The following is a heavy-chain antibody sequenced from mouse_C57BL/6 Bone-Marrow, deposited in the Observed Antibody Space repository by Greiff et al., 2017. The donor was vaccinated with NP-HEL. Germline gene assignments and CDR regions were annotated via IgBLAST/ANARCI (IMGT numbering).Heavy chain of an antibody. CDR2: IRHKANGYTT. CDR1: GFTFTDYY. D-gene: IGHD2-5*01. J-gene: IGHJ1*03. Sequence: EVHLVESGGGLVQPGGSLSLSCAASGFTFTDYYMSWVRQPPGKALEWLGFIRHKANGYTTEYSASVKGRFTISRDNSQSILYLQMNALRAEDSATYYCARLYYSNYVWYFDVWGTGTTVTVSS. CDR3: ARLYYSNYVWYFDV. V-gene: IGHV7-3*01.